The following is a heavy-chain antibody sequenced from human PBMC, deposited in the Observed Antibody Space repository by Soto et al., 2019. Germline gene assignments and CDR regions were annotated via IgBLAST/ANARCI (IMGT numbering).Heavy chain of an antibody. J-gene: IGHJ6*02. Sequence: PSETLSLTCTVSGGSISSYYWGWIRQPPGKGLEWIGYIYYSGSTNYNPSLKSRVTISVDTSKNQFSLKLSSVTAADTAVYYCVRGQQWLGQGGALGDYYYYYGMDVWGQGTTVTVSS. V-gene: IGHV4-59*01. CDR3: VRGQQWLGQGGALGDYYYYYGMDV. D-gene: IGHD6-19*01. CDR2: IYYSGST. CDR1: GGSISSYY.